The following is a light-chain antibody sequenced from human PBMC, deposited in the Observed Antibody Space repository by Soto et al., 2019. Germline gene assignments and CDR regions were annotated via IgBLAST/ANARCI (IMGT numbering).Light chain of an antibody. CDR1: RSISNN. J-gene: IGKJ1*01. V-gene: IGKV3-15*01. CDR3: QQYNNWHLT. CDR2: GAS. Sequence: EVVMTQSPATLSVSPGKRVILSCGASRSISNNLAWYQQKPGQTPRLLIFGASARATGIPARFSGSGSGTDFTLTITSLQSEDSAVYYCQQYNNWHLTFGQGTRVDI.